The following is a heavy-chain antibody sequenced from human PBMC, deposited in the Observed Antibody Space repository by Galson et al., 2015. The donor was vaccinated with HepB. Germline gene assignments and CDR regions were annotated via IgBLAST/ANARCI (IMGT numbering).Heavy chain of an antibody. V-gene: IGHV1-46*01. CDR3: ARDPRRDGYNWAFDI. CDR2: INPSGGST. Sequence: SVKVSCKASGYTFTSYYMHWVRQAPGQGLEWMGIINPSGGSTSYAQKFQGRVTMTRDTSTSTVYMELSSLRSEDTAVYYCARDPRRDGYNWAFDIWGQGTMVTVSS. J-gene: IGHJ3*02. D-gene: IGHD5-24*01. CDR1: GYTFTSYY.